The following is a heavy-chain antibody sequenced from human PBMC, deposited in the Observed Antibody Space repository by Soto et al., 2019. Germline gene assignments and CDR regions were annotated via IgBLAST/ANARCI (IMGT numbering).Heavy chain of an antibody. V-gene: IGHV4-31*03. CDR1: GGSISSGGYY. CDR3: ARDRVVVVADQPYKWFDP. J-gene: IGHJ5*02. D-gene: IGHD2-15*01. CDR2: IYYSGST. Sequence: QVQLQESGPGLVKPSQTLSLTCTVSGGSISSGGYYWSWIRQHPGKGLEWIGYIYYSGSTYYNPSLKSRVTISVDTSKNQFSLKLSSVTAADTAVYYCARDRVVVVADQPYKWFDPWGQGTLVTVSS.